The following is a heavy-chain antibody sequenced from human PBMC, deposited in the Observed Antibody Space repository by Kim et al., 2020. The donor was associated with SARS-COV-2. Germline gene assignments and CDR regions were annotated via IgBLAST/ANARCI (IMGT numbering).Heavy chain of an antibody. CDR2: ISSSSSYI. CDR1: GFTFSSYS. CDR3: ARELVVAATPRSYYYYYGMDV. J-gene: IGHJ6*02. D-gene: IGHD2-15*01. Sequence: GGSLRLSCAASGFTFSSYSMNWVRQAPGKGLEWVSSISSSSSYIYYADSVKGRFTISRDNAKNSLYLQMNSLRAEDTAVYYCARELVVAATPRSYYYYYGMDVWGQGTTVTVSS. V-gene: IGHV3-21*01.